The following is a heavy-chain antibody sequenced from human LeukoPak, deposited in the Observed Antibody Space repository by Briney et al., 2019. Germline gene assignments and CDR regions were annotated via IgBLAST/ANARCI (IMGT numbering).Heavy chain of an antibody. CDR1: GGSISSYY. D-gene: IGHD7-27*01. CDR3: ARVNWGPYNWFDP. J-gene: IGHJ5*02. Sequence: SETLSLTCTVSGGSISSYYWGWIRQPPGKGLEWIGSIYYSGSTYYNPSLKSRVTISVDTSKNQFSLKLSSVTAADTAVYYCARVNWGPYNWFDPWGQGTLVTVSS. CDR2: IYYSGST. V-gene: IGHV4-39*01.